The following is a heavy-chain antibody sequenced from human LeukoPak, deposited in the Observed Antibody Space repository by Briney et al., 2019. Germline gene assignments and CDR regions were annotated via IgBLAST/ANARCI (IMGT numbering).Heavy chain of an antibody. CDR2: INPNSGGT. J-gene: IGHJ4*02. D-gene: IGHD6-6*01. V-gene: IGHV1-2*02. Sequence: GASVKVSCKASGYTFTGYYMHWVRQAPGQGLEWMGWINPNSGGTNYAQKFQGRVTMTRDTSISTAYMELSRLRSDDTAVYYCARDRAGIPARSPTYVDYWGQGTLVTVSS. CDR1: GYTFTGYY. CDR3: ARDRAGIPARSPTYVDY.